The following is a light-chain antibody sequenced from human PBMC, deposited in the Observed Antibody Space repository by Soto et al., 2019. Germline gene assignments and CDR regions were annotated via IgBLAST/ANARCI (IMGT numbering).Light chain of an antibody. CDR2: GAS. Sequence: KQSPATLSVSTGERATLSCRASQSVSSNLAWYQQKPGQAPRLLIYGASTRATGIPARFSGSGSGTEFTLTISSLQSEDFAVYYCQQYNNWPITFGQGTLLEVK. CDR1: QSVSSN. V-gene: IGKV3-15*01. J-gene: IGKJ5*01. CDR3: QQYNNWPIT.